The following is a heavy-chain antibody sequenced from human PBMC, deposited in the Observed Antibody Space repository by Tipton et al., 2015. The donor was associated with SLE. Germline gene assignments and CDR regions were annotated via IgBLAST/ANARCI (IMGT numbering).Heavy chain of an antibody. CDR2: ISSSNSTI. V-gene: IGHV3-48*03. Sequence: SLRLSCAASGFTFSSYEMNWVRQAPGKGLEWVSYISSSNSTIYYADSVRGRFTISRDNAKNSLYLQMNSLRAEDTAVYYCARDPVRVAVAGTTLTFSDAFGIWGQRTMVTVSS. CDR1: GFTFSSYE. D-gene: IGHD6-19*01. J-gene: IGHJ3*02. CDR3: ARDPVRVAVAGTTLTFSDAFGI.